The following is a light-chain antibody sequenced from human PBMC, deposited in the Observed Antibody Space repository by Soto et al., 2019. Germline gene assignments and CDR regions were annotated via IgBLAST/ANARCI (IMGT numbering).Light chain of an antibody. J-gene: IGKJ1*01. CDR2: AAS. CDR3: QQLNSYPPWT. V-gene: IGKV1-9*01. Sequence: IPLTQSPSSLSASVGDRVTITCRASQGISSYLAWYQQKPGKAPKLLIYAASTLQSGVPSRFSGSGSGTDFTLTISSLQPEEFATYYCQQLNSYPPWTFGQGTKVEIK. CDR1: QGISSY.